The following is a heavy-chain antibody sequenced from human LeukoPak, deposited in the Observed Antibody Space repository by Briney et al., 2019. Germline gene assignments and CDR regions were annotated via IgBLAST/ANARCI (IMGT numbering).Heavy chain of an antibody. J-gene: IGHJ6*03. V-gene: IGHV1-46*01. D-gene: IGHD3-22*01. CDR3: ARDRPRDDTHYYYYMDV. CDR2: INPSGGST. Sequence: ASVKVSCKASGYTFTSYDINWVRQAPGQGLEWMGIINPSGGSTSYAQKFQGRVTMTRDMSTSTVYMELSSLRSEDTAVYYCARDRPRDDTHYYYYMDVWGKGTTVTVSS. CDR1: GYTFTSYD.